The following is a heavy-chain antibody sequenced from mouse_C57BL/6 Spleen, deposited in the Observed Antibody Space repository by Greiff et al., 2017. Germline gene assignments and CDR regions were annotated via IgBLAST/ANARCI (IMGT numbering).Heavy chain of an antibody. J-gene: IGHJ4*01. D-gene: IGHD1-1*01. CDR2: VWSGGST. CDR3: ARNTGSSPYYYAMDY. CDR1: GFSLTSYG. Sequence: VQLQESGPGLVQPSQSLSITCTVTGFSLTSYGVHWVRLSPGKGLEWLGVVWSGGSTDYNAAFISRLSISKDNSKSQVFFKMNSLQADDTAIYYCARNTGSSPYYYAMDYWGQGTSVTVSS. V-gene: IGHV2-2*01.